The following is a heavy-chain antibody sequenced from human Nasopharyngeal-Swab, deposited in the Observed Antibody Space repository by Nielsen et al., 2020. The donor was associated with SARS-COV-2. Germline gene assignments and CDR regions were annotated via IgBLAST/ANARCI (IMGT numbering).Heavy chain of an antibody. CDR1: GFTFRSYS. D-gene: IGHD6-13*01. Sequence: GESLKISCAASGFTFRSYSMNWVRQAPGKGLEWVSYISTGTSTYFADSVKGRFTISRDNAKNSLHLQMNSLRDEDTAVYYCAREGSSSQDYWGQGTLVTVSS. J-gene: IGHJ4*02. CDR3: AREGSSSQDY. V-gene: IGHV3-48*02. CDR2: ISTGTST.